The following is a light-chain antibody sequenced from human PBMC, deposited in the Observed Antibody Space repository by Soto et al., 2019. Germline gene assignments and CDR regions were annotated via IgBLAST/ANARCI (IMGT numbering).Light chain of an antibody. Sequence: DIQMTQSPSSLSASVGDRVTITCQASQSISSYLNWYQQKPGKAPKLLIYAASSLQSGVPSRFSGSGSGTDFTLTISSLQPEDFATYYCQQYNSYPCTFGQGTKVDI. CDR1: QSISSY. CDR3: QQYNSYPCT. J-gene: IGKJ1*01. CDR2: AAS. V-gene: IGKV1-39*01.